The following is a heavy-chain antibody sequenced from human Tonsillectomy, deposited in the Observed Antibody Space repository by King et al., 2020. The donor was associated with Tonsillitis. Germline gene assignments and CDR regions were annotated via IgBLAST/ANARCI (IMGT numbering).Heavy chain of an antibody. Sequence: QLQLQESGPGLVKPSETLSLTCTVSGGSISSYYWSWIRQPAGKGLEWIGRIYTSGSTNYNPSLKSRVTMSVDTSKNQFSLKLSSVTAADTAVYYCARGSSLVTTHSSSSLFRVYYGMDVWGQGTSVTVSS. CDR2: IYTSGST. V-gene: IGHV4-4*07. J-gene: IGHJ6*02. CDR1: GGSISSYY. CDR3: ARGSSLVTTHSSSSLFRVYYGMDV. D-gene: IGHD6-6*01.